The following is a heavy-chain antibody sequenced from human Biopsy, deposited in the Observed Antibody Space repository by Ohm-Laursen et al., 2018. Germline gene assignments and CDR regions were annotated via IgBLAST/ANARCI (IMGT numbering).Heavy chain of an antibody. CDR1: GFTFSVYA. Sequence: RSLRLSCAASGFTFSVYAMHWVRQAPGKGLEWVAIIWYDGSSEYYADSVKGRFTISGDNSKNTVYLQMNSLRVEDTAVYYCARDPIVGSKADGMDVWGQGTTVTVSS. V-gene: IGHV3-33*01. CDR3: ARDPIVGSKADGMDV. J-gene: IGHJ6*02. D-gene: IGHD1-26*01. CDR2: IWYDGSSE.